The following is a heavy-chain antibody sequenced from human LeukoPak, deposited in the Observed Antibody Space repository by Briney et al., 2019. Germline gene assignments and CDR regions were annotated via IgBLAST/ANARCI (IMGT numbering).Heavy chain of an antibody. CDR3: ASEKGDYGYTAMVTNDY. J-gene: IGHJ4*02. Sequence: ASVKVSCKASGGTFSSYAISWLRQAPGQGLEWMGRIIPILGIANYAQKFQGRVTITADKSTSTAYMELSSLRSEDTAVYYCASEKGDYGYTAMVTNDYWGQGTLVTVSS. V-gene: IGHV1-69*04. D-gene: IGHD5-18*01. CDR1: GGTFSSYA. CDR2: IIPILGIA.